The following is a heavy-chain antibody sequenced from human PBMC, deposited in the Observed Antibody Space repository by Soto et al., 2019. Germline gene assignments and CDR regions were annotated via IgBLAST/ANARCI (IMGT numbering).Heavy chain of an antibody. CDR1: GYTFTSYA. J-gene: IGHJ5*02. D-gene: IGHD6-13*01. V-gene: IGHV1-3*01. CDR3: ARDLHSSSWYWFDP. Sequence: GASVKVSCKASGYTFTSYAMHWVRQAPGQRLEWMGWINAGNGNTKYSRKFQGRVTITRDTSASTAYMELSSLRSEDTAVYYCARDLHSSSWYWFDPWGQGTLVTVSS. CDR2: INAGNGNT.